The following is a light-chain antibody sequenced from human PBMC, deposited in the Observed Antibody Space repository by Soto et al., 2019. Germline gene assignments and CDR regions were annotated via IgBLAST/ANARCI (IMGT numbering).Light chain of an antibody. CDR3: SSYTSTTTLDV. CDR1: SSDVGGYNY. Sequence: QSVLTQPASVSRSPGQSITISCTGTSSDVGGYNYVSWYQQHPGKAPKLMIYEVSNRPSGVSNRFSGSKSGNTASLIISGLQAEDEADYYCSSYTSTTTLDVFGTGTKVTVL. J-gene: IGLJ1*01. CDR2: EVS. V-gene: IGLV2-14*01.